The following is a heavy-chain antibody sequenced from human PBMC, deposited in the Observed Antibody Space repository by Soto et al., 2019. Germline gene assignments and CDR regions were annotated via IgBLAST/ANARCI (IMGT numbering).Heavy chain of an antibody. CDR2: IIPMFTTA. V-gene: IGHV1-69*01. CDR1: GGSFSNYA. J-gene: IGHJ4*02. Sequence: QVQLVQSGAEVTKPGSSVKVSCKASGGSFSNYAISWVRQAPGQGLEWMGGIIPMFTTASYAQKFQDRITTPEDESTRTAYMELSSLRSYGTAAYYCGSGRGIYIGFKYGGYYFHYWGEGALVTVSS. CDR3: GSGRGIYIGFKYGGYYFHY. D-gene: IGHD3-16*01.